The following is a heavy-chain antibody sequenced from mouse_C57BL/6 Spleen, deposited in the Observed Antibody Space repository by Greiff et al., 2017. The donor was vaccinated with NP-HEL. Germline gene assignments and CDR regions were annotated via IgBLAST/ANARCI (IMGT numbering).Heavy chain of an antibody. Sequence: QVHVKQPGAELVKPGASVKLSCKASGYTFTSYWMHWVKQRPGQGLEWIGMIHPNSGSTNYNEKFKSKATLTVDKSSSTAYMQLSSLTSEDSAVYYCAREAMDYWGQGTSVTVSS. CDR2: IHPNSGST. J-gene: IGHJ4*01. V-gene: IGHV1-64*01. CDR3: AREAMDY. CDR1: GYTFTSYW.